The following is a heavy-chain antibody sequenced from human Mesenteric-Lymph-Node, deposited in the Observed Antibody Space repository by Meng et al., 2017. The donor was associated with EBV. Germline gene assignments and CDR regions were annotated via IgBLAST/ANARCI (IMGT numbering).Heavy chain of an antibody. J-gene: IGHJ4*02. V-gene: IGHV4-34*01. CDR1: GRFFSGYY. Sequence: QGQLQQWCPVLCKPSETLSLTGGVYGRFFSGYYWSWIRQPPGKGLEWIGEINYSGSTNYNPSLKSRVTLSVDTSKNQFSLTLTSVTAADTGVYYCARERLATRPGDYWGQGTLVTVSS. D-gene: IGHD7-27*01. CDR3: ARERLATRPGDY. CDR2: INYSGST.